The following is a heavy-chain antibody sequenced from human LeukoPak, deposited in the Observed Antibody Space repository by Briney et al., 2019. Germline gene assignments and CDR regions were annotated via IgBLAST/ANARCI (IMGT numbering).Heavy chain of an antibody. CDR1: GYTFTSYG. CDR2: ISAYNGNT. D-gene: IGHD3-3*01. J-gene: IGHJ3*02. CDR3: ARGVDYDLWSGYYPGDAFDI. V-gene: IGHV1-18*01. Sequence: GASVKVSCXASGYTFTSYGISWVRQAPGQGLEWMGWISAYNGNTNYAQKLQGRVTMTTDTSTSTAYMELRSLRSDDTAVYYCARGVDYDLWSGYYPGDAFDIWGQGTMVTVSS.